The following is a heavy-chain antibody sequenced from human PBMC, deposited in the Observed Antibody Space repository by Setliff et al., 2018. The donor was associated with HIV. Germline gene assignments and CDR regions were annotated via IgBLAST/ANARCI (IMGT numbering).Heavy chain of an antibody. CDR3: ASGGHRLHDY. CDR1: GGSISSSSYY. CDR2: IYYSGGT. D-gene: IGHD1-26*01. Sequence: PSETLSLTCTVSGGSISSSSYYWGWIRQPPGKGLEWIGTIYYSGGTYYKSSLKSRLIISLDTSKNQFSLNLRSVTAADTAVHFCASGGHRLHDYWGQGTLVTVSS. V-gene: IGHV4-39*07. J-gene: IGHJ4*02.